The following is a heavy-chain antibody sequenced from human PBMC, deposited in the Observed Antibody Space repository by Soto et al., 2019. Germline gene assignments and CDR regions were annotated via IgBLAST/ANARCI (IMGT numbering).Heavy chain of an antibody. J-gene: IGHJ4*02. CDR1: GGSISSFY. CDR3: ARAGKYCSGGACYSYFLFDY. D-gene: IGHD2-15*01. V-gene: IGHV4-59*01. Sequence: QVQLQESGPGLVKPSETLSLTCTVSGGSISSFYWSWIRQPPGKGLEWIGYIYDSGSTNYNPSLKSRVTISVDTSNNRFSLKLSSVTAADTAVYYCARAGKYCSGGACYSYFLFDYWGQGTLVTVSS. CDR2: IYDSGST.